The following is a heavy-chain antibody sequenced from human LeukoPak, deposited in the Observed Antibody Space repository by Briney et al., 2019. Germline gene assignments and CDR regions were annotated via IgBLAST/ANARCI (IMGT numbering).Heavy chain of an antibody. D-gene: IGHD5-18*01. CDR2: ISGSGGST. Sequence: GGSLRLSCAASGFTFSSYGMHWVRQAPGKGLEWVSAISGSGGSTYYADSVKGRFTISRDNSKNTLYLQMNSLRAEDTAVYYCAKDPRRWIQLWSFDYWGQGTLVTVSS. V-gene: IGHV3-23*01. J-gene: IGHJ4*02. CDR3: AKDPRRWIQLWSFDY. CDR1: GFTFSSYG.